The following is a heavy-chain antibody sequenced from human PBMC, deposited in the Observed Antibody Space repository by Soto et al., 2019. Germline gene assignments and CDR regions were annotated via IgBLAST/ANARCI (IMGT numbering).Heavy chain of an antibody. CDR3: AREYTYGSNFFDC. CDR1: GGSISSGGYY. Sequence: PSGTLSLTGTVSGGSISSGGYYWSWIRQHPGKGLEWIGYISHSGSTYYNPSLKSRVIISVDTSKNQFSLSLTSVTAADTAVYYCAREYTYGSNFFDCWGQGALVTVSS. CDR2: ISHSGST. V-gene: IGHV4-31*03. D-gene: IGHD2-2*02. J-gene: IGHJ4*02.